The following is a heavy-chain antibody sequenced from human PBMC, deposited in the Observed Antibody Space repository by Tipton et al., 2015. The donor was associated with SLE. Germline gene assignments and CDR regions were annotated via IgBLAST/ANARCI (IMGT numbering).Heavy chain of an antibody. CDR1: GGSISSSNW. Sequence: TLSLTCAVSGGSISSSNWWSWVRQPPGKGLEWIGEIYHSGSTNYNPSLKSRVTISVDKSTNQFSLKLSSVTGADTAVYYCTRVKGRGYSDGLDYWRQGTLVTVSS. D-gene: IGHD5-18*01. V-gene: IGHV4-4*02. J-gene: IGHJ4*02. CDR2: IYHSGST. CDR3: TRVKGRGYSDGLDY.